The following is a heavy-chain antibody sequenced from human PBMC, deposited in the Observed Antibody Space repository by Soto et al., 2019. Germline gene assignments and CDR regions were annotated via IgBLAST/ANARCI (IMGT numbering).Heavy chain of an antibody. CDR1: GFTFSNYP. D-gene: IGHD2-15*01. Sequence: EVQLLESGGGLGQPGGSLRLSCAASGFTFSNYPMTWVRQAPGKGLEWVSLIGGAGSSTYYAESVKGRFTISRDNSKNTLYLQMISLRPEDSAMYYCEKCGPTCYRGFFDYWGQGTLVTVSS. CDR3: EKCGPTCYRGFFDY. J-gene: IGHJ4*02. CDR2: IGGAGSST. V-gene: IGHV3-23*01.